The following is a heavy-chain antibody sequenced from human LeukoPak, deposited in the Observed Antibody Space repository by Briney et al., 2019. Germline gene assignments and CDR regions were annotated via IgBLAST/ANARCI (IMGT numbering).Heavy chain of an antibody. J-gene: IGHJ6*02. D-gene: IGHD3-10*01. CDR1: GFTFSSYA. CDR2: ISGSGGST. CDR3: AKESHYNGSGGYRYYYYGMDV. V-gene: IGHV3-23*01. Sequence: GGSLRLSCAASGFTFSSYAMSWVRQAPGKGLEWVSAISGSGGSTYYADSVKGRFTISRDNSKNTLYLQMNSLRAEDTAVYYVAKESHYNGSGGYRYYYYGMDVWGQGTTVTVSS.